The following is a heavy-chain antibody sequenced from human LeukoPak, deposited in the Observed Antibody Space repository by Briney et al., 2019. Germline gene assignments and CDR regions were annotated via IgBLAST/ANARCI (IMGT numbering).Heavy chain of an antibody. CDR1: GFTLSNYW. Sequence: GGSLRLSCAASGFTLSNYWMSWVRQAPGKGLEWVANIKQDGSEKYYVDSVKGRFAISRDNAKSTLYLHLNIPRPEDTAVYYCTRSVVTTADFDYWGQGTLVTVSS. CDR2: IKQDGSEK. V-gene: IGHV3-7*01. D-gene: IGHD2-21*02. J-gene: IGHJ4*02. CDR3: TRSVVTTADFDY.